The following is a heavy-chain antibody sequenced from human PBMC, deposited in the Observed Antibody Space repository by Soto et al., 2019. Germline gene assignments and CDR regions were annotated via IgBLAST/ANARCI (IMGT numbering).Heavy chain of an antibody. V-gene: IGHV1-2*04. D-gene: IGHD2-15*01. Sequence: QVQLVQSGAEVKKPGASVKVSCKASGYTFTGYYMHWVRQAPGQGLEWMGWINPNSGGTNYAQKFQGWVSMTRDTSISTAYMELSRLRSDDTAVYYCARGHPIDPDIVVVVAATKNWFDPWGQGTLVTVSS. J-gene: IGHJ5*02. CDR3: ARGHPIDPDIVVVVAATKNWFDP. CDR2: INPNSGGT. CDR1: GYTFTGYY.